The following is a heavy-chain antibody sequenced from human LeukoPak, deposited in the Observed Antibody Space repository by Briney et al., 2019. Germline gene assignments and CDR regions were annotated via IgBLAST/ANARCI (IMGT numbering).Heavy chain of an antibody. CDR2: IWYDGSKK. CDR1: GFTFRTYG. V-gene: IGHV3-33*01. D-gene: IGHD3-9*01. J-gene: IGHJ4*02. Sequence: GGSLRLSCAASGFTFRTYGMHWVRQAPGKGLERVAVIWYDGSKKYYADSVKGRFTISRDNSENTLYLEMNSLRAEDTAVYYCARERTYSDILTGYSFFDSWGQGTLVTVSS. CDR3: ARERTYSDILTGYSFFDS.